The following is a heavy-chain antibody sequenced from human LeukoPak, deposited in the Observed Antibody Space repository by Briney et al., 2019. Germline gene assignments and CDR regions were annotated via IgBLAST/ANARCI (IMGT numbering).Heavy chain of an antibody. V-gene: IGHV3-7*01. J-gene: IGHJ5*02. CDR1: GFTFSSYL. CDR2: IKQDGSEK. Sequence: TGGSLRLSCAASGFTFSSYLMSWVRQAPGRGLEWVASIKQDGSEKYCVDSVKGRFTISRDNANNSLYLQMNSLRADDTAAYYCARDIGLRKAAPPGWFDPWGQGALVTVSS. CDR3: ARDIGLRKAAPPGWFDP. D-gene: IGHD6-6*01.